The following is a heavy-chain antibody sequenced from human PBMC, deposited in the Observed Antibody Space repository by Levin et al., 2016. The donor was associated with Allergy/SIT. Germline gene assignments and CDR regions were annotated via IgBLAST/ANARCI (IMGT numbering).Heavy chain of an antibody. CDR3: ARHGIWQDYSNPYYYYGMDV. Sequence: GESLKISCKGSGYSFTSYWIGWVRQMPGKGLEWMGIIYPGDSDTRYSPSFQGQVTISADKSISTAYLQWSSLKASDTAMYYCARHGIWQDYSNPYYYYGMDVWGQGTTVTVSS. D-gene: IGHD4-11*01. V-gene: IGHV5-51*01. CDR1: GYSFTSYW. J-gene: IGHJ6*02. CDR2: IYPGDSDT.